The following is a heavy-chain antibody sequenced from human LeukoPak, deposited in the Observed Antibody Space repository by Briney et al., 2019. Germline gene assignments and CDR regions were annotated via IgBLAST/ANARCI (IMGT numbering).Heavy chain of an antibody. CDR1: GYTFASYA. Sequence: ASMKVSCKADGYTFASYAINWVRQATGQGLEWMGWMNPNSGNTGYTQKFQGRLTMTRNTSISTAYMELSSLISEDTAVYYCARAPPYSSTPGNDYWGQGTLVTVSS. CDR2: MNPNSGNT. D-gene: IGHD6-13*01. V-gene: IGHV1-8*01. J-gene: IGHJ4*02. CDR3: ARAPPYSSTPGNDY.